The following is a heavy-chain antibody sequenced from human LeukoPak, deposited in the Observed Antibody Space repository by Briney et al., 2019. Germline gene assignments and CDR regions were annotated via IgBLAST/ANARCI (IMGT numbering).Heavy chain of an antibody. D-gene: IGHD1-1*01. CDR2: IIPIFGTA. CDR3: ALNWNRTKRGGAFDI. CDR1: GGTFSSYA. V-gene: IGHV1-69*13. J-gene: IGHJ3*02. Sequence: SVKVSCKASGGTFSSYAISWVRQAPGQGLEWMGGIIPIFGTANYAQKFQGRVTITADESTSTAYMERSSLRSEDTAVYYCALNWNRTKRGGAFDIWGQGTMVTVSS.